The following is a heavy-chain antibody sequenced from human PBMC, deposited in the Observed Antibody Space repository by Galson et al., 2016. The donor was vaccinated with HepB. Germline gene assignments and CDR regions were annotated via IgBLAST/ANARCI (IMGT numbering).Heavy chain of an antibody. Sequence: SLRLSCAASGFMFRSFWMSWVRQGPGEGLEWLANLNEDGSESYSLNYVRGRFSISRDNAKNTPFLEMTSLRPEDTAVYFCARGRSPWSGAGGSYDSWGHGTLVAVSS. CDR1: GFMFRSFW. D-gene: IGHD7-27*01. J-gene: IGHJ4*03. V-gene: IGHV3-7*01. CDR2: LNEDGSES. CDR3: ARGRSPWSGAGGSYDS.